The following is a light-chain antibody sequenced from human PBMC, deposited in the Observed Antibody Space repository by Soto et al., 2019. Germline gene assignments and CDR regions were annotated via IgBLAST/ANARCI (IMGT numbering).Light chain of an antibody. CDR2: GVS. Sequence: IVLTQSPGTLSLSPGEGATLSCRASQPVNSGYLAWYQQKPGQAPRLLMYGVSTRDTGIPDRFSGSGAGTDFTLTISRLESGDFALYYCQVYGSSPKTFGQGTKVEFK. V-gene: IGKV3-20*01. CDR1: QPVNSGY. CDR3: QVYGSSPKT. J-gene: IGKJ1*01.